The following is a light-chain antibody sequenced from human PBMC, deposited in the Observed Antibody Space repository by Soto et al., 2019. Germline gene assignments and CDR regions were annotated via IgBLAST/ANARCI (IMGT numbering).Light chain of an antibody. CDR2: DVT. CDR1: SSDIGGYDY. CDR3: SSYTSTSTLVV. V-gene: IGLV2-14*01. Sequence: QSALTQPASVSGSPGQSITISCTGTSSDIGGYDYVSWYQQYPGKVPKFMIYDVTNRASGVPSRFSASKSGDTASLTISGLQAEDEADYYCSSYTSTSTLVVFGGGTKLTVL. J-gene: IGLJ2*01.